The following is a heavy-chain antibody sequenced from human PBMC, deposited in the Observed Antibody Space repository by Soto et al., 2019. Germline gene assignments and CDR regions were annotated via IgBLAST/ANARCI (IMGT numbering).Heavy chain of an antibody. D-gene: IGHD2-2*01. CDR2: VYYSGNT. J-gene: IGHJ5*02. CDR3: ARSFSTTAIPNWFDP. CDR1: GASISSTNYY. V-gene: IGHV4-39*02. Sequence: SETLSLTCTVSGASISSTNYYWGWLRQPPGKGLEWIATVYYSGNTYYNPSLKSPVTILVDTSNNHFSLNLSPVTAEDTAVYYCARSFSTTAIPNWFDPWGQGTLVTVSS.